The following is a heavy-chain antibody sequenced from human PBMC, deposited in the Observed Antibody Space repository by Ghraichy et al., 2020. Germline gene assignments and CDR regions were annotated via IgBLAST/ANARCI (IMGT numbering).Heavy chain of an antibody. D-gene: IGHD6-19*01. V-gene: IGHV3-21*01. CDR1: GFLFSSYT. Sequence: GGSLRLSCAASGFLFSSYTVNWVRQAPGKGLEWVSAITSGSSSIYYADSVKGRFTVSRDDAKKSLYLQMNSLRVDDTAIYYCVRDRPEWVAGVWYFDLWGRGTLVTVSA. CDR2: ITSGSSSI. J-gene: IGHJ2*01. CDR3: VRDRPEWVAGVWYFDL.